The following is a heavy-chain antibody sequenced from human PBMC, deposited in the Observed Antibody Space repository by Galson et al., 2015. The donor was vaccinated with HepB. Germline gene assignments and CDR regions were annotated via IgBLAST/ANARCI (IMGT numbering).Heavy chain of an antibody. Sequence: QSGAEVKKPGESLRISCKGSGYSFTSYWISWVRQMPGKGLEWMGRIDPSDSYTNYSPSFQGHVTISADKSISTAYLQWSSLKASDTAMYYCARGSIAVAPKRNDAFDIWGQGTMVTVSS. V-gene: IGHV5-10-1*01. J-gene: IGHJ3*02. D-gene: IGHD6-19*01. CDR3: ARGSIAVAPKRNDAFDI. CDR1: GYSFTSYW. CDR2: IDPSDSYT.